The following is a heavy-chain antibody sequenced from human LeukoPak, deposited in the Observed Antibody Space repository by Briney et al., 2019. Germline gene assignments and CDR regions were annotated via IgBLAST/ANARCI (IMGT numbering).Heavy chain of an antibody. CDR1: GFTFSSYA. V-gene: IGHV3-23*01. Sequence: GGSLRLSCAASGFTFSSYAMSWVRQAPGKGLEWVSAISGSGGSTYCADSVKGRFTISRDNSKNTLYLQMNSLRAEDTAVYYCAKEAEPYYYGSGSNYFDYWGQGTLVTVSS. D-gene: IGHD3-10*01. CDR3: AKEAEPYYYGSGSNYFDY. J-gene: IGHJ4*02. CDR2: ISGSGGST.